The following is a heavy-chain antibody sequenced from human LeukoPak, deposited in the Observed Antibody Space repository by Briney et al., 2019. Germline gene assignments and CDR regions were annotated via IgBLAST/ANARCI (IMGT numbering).Heavy chain of an antibody. J-gene: IGHJ6*02. V-gene: IGHV3-NL1*01. CDR3: ASGSYGGNSYYYYGMDV. Sequence: PGGSLRLSCAASGFTFSSYGMHWVRQAPGKGLEWVSVIYSGGSTYYADSVKGRFTISRDNSKNTLYLQMNSLRAEDTAVYYCASGSYGGNSYYYYGMDVWGQGTTVTVSS. CDR1: GFTFSSYG. CDR2: IYSGGST. D-gene: IGHD4-23*01.